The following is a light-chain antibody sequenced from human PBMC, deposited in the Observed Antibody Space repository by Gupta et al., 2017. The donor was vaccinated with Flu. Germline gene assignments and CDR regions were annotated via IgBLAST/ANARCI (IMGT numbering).Light chain of an antibody. CDR2: DAS. CDR1: QSVSTY. J-gene: IGKJ1*01. CDR3: QQRSNWPWT. V-gene: IGKV3-11*01. Sequence: PATLSLSPGERATLSCRASQSVSTYLAWYQQKPGQAPRLLIYDASNRATGIPARFSGSGSGTDFTLTISSLEPEDFAVYYCQQRSNWPWTFGQGTKVEIK.